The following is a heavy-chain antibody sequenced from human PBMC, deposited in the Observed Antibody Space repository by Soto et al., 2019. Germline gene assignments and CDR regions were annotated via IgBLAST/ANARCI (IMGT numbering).Heavy chain of an antibody. Sequence: GGSLRLSCAASGFTFNDYAMSLVRQAPGKGLDWVSAISGSAGTIYYADSVKGRFTISRDNSKNTLYLQMNSLRAEDTAVYYCAKWGPLGGYSYGAPAYYYYGMDVWGQGTTVTVSS. V-gene: IGHV3-23*01. CDR1: GFTFNDYA. CDR2: ISGSAGTI. J-gene: IGHJ6*02. D-gene: IGHD5-18*01. CDR3: AKWGPLGGYSYGAPAYYYYGMDV.